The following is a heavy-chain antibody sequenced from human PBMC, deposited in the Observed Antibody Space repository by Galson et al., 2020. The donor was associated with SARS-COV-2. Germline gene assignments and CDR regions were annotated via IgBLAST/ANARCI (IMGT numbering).Heavy chain of an antibody. CDR2: ITSGSDYR. V-gene: IGHV3-21*01. D-gene: IGHD2-8*01. CDR1: GFTFSDYS. CDR3: AKLRRAVLTFDGFHI. Sequence: LSLTCAASGFTFSDYSMNWVRQAPGKGLEWVSSITSGSDYRFYTDSVRGRFTISRNNAKNSLYLQMKSLRADDTAVYYCAKLRRAVLTFDGFHIWGQGTMVTVSS. J-gene: IGHJ3*02.